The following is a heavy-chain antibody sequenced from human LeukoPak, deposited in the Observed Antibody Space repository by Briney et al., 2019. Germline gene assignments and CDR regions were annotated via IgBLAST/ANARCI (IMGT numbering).Heavy chain of an antibody. D-gene: IGHD4-17*01. J-gene: IGHJ1*01. Sequence: PGGSLRLSCAASGFTFNSYEMNWVRQAPGKGLEWVSYISSSGSTIYYADSVKGRFTISRDNAKNSLYLQMNSLRAEDTALYYCARPLYGDFAKYFQRWGQGTPVTVSS. V-gene: IGHV3-48*03. CDR3: ARPLYGDFAKYFQR. CDR1: GFTFNSYE. CDR2: ISSSGSTI.